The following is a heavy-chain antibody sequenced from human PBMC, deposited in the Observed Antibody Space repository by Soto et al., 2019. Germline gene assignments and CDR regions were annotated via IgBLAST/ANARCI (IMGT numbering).Heavy chain of an antibody. CDR2: ISASGEKP. CDR1: GFAFSDHP. V-gene: IGHV3-23*01. D-gene: IGHD6-19*01. J-gene: IGHJ4*02. CDR3: AKLEWLEFGGDY. Sequence: EVHLLESGGGVVQPGKSLKISCATSGFAFSDHPMTWVRQPPGQGLEWVSGISASGEKPYYADSVKGRFTISRDNSKNTLSLQMNSLRVEDTGIYYCAKLEWLEFGGDYWGQGTLVTVSS.